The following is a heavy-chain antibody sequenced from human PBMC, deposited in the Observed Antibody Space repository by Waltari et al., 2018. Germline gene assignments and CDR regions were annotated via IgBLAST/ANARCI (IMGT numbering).Heavy chain of an antibody. CDR3: ALTYYYDSSGYLMAFD. D-gene: IGHD3-22*01. J-gene: IGHJ3*02. CDR1: GYSISSGYY. Sequence: QVQLQESGPGLVKPSETLSLTCAVSGYSISSGYYWGWIRQPPGKGLEWIGSIYHSGSTYYNPSLKSRVTISVDTSKNQFSLKLSSVTAADTAVYYCALTYYYDSSGYLMAFD. CDR2: IYHSGST. V-gene: IGHV4-38-2*01.